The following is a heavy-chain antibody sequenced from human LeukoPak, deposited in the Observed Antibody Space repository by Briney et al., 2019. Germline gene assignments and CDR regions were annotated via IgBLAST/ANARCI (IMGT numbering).Heavy chain of an antibody. V-gene: IGHV3-23*01. J-gene: IGHJ4*02. CDR1: GFTFSSYA. Sequence: GGSLRLSCAASGFTFSSYAMSWVRQAPGKGLEWVSVISGSGGSTYYADSVKGRFTISRDNSKNTLYLQVNSLRAEDTAVYYCAKIIGYCSSISCYNAFDYWGQGTLVTVSS. CDR3: AKIIGYCSSISCYNAFDY. D-gene: IGHD2-2*02. CDR2: ISGSGGST.